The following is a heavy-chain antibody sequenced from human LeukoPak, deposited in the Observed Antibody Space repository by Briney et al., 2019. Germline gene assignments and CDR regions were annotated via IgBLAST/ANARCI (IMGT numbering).Heavy chain of an antibody. CDR1: GFTFSNYW. V-gene: IGHV3-7*01. D-gene: IGHD2-2*01. J-gene: IGHJ4*02. CDR3: ARLYCSGTTCYRFFDY. CDR2: IKRDGSET. Sequence: GGSLRLSWAASGFTFSNYWMSWVRQAPGKGLEWVANIKRDGSETYYVDSVKGRFTISRDNAKNSLYLQMNSLRAEDTAVYYCARLYCSGTTCYRFFDYWGQGTLVTVSS.